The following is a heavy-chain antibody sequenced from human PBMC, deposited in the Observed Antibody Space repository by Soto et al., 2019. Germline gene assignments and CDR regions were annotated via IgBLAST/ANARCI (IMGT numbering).Heavy chain of an antibody. CDR1: GYTLTELS. D-gene: IGHD2-15*01. J-gene: IGHJ6*02. Sequence: ASVKVSCKVSGYTLTELSMHWVRQAPGKGLEWMGGFDPEDGETIYAQKFQGRVTMTEDTSTDTAYMELSSLRSEDTAVYYCETGQYCSGGSCYSNYYGMDVWGQGTTVTVSS. V-gene: IGHV1-24*01. CDR2: FDPEDGET. CDR3: ETGQYCSGGSCYSNYYGMDV.